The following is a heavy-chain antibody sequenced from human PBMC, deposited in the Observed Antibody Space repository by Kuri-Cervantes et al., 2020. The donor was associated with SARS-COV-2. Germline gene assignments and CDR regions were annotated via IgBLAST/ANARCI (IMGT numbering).Heavy chain of an antibody. CDR3: AKSMSIAAPASDY. J-gene: IGHJ4*02. V-gene: IGHV3-48*01. CDR1: GFTFSSSS. CDR2: ISSGSNSI. D-gene: IGHD6-13*01. Sequence: GESLKISCAASGFTFSSSSINWVRQAPGKGLEWVSYISSGSNSIYYADSVKGRFTISRDNSKNSLYLQMNSLRADDTAVYYCAKSMSIAAPASDYWGQGTLVTVSS.